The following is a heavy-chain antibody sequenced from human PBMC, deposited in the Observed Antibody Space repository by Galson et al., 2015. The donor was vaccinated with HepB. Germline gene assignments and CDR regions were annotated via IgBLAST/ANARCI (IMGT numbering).Heavy chain of an antibody. V-gene: IGHV3-21*01. CDR1: GFTFSSYS. D-gene: IGHD4-23*01. J-gene: IGHJ3*02. Sequence: SLRLSCAASGFTFSSYSVNWVRQAPGKGLEWVSSISSSSYIYYADSVKGRFTISRDNAKNSLYLQMNSLRAEDTAVYYCAGTTVVTNDAFDIWGQGIMVTVSS. CDR3: AGTTVVTNDAFDI. CDR2: ISSSSYI.